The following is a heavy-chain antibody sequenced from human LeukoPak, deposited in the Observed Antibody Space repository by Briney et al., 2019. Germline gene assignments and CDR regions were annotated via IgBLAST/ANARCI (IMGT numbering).Heavy chain of an antibody. CDR2: IYYSGST. D-gene: IGHD5-12*01. CDR1: GGSISSYY. J-gene: IGHJ4*02. CDR3: ARGLSVATWGEGRDYYFDY. Sequence: SETLSLTCTVSGGSISSYYWSWIRQPPGKGLEWIGYIYYSGSTNYNPSLKSRVTIPVDTSKNQFSLKLSSVTAADTAVYYCARGLSVATWGEGRDYYFDYWGQGTLVTVSS. V-gene: IGHV4-59*01.